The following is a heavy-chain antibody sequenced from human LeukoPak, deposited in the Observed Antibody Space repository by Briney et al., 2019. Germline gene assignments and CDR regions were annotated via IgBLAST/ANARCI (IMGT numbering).Heavy chain of an antibody. D-gene: IGHD2-21*02. CDR3: ASVLAYCGGDCYYDAFDI. Sequence: SETLSLTCAVYGGSFSGYYWSWIRQPPGKGLEWIGEINHSGSTNYNPSLKSRVTISVDTSKNQFSLKLSSVTAADTAVYYCASVLAYCGGDCYYDAFDIWGQGTMVTVSS. CDR2: INHSGST. CDR1: GGSFSGYY. V-gene: IGHV4-34*01. J-gene: IGHJ3*02.